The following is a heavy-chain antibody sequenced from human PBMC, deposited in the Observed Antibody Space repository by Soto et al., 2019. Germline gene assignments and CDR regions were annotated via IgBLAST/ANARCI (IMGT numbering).Heavy chain of an antibody. CDR3: AKDTKKDYYYGMDV. CDR1: GFTFSSYG. J-gene: IGHJ6*02. Sequence: QVQLVESGGGVVQPGRSLRLSCAASGFTFSSYGMHWVRQAPGKGLEWVADISYDGSNKYYADSVKGRFTISRDNSKNTLYLQMNSLRAEDTAVYYCAKDTKKDYYYGMDVWGQGTTVTVSS. D-gene: IGHD1-1*01. CDR2: ISYDGSNK. V-gene: IGHV3-30*18.